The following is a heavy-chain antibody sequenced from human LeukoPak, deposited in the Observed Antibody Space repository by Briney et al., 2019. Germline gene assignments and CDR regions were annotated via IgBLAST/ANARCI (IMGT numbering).Heavy chain of an antibody. CDR3: ARDESFYDSSGYYYV. Sequence: GGSLRLSCAASGFTFSSYAMHWVRQAPGKGLEWVAVISYDGSNKYYADSVKGRFTISRDKSKNTLYLQMNSLRAEDTAVYYCARDESFYDSSGYYYVWGQGTLVTVSS. V-gene: IGHV3-30-3*01. J-gene: IGHJ4*02. CDR2: ISYDGSNK. CDR1: GFTFSSYA. D-gene: IGHD3-22*01.